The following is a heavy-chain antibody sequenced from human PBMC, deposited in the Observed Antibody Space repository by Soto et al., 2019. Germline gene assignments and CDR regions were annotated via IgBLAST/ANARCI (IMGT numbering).Heavy chain of an antibody. J-gene: IGHJ4*02. V-gene: IGHV3-33*01. D-gene: IGHD3-22*01. Sequence: GGSLRLSCAASGFTFSSYGMHWVRQAPGKGLGGVAVIWYDGSNKYYAVSVKGRFTISRDNSKNTLYLQMNSLRAEDTAVYYCVRDWAGRYYDSTGLLYWGQGFLVTVSS. CDR1: GFTFSSYG. CDR2: IWYDGSNK. CDR3: VRDWAGRYYDSTGLLY.